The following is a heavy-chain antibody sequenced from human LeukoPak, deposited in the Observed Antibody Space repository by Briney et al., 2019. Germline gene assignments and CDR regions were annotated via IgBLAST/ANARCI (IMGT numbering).Heavy chain of an antibody. CDR2: INHSGST. V-gene: IGHV4-34*01. CDR1: GGSFSGYY. Sequence: SETLSLTCAVYGGSFSGYYWSWIRQPPGKGLEWIGEINHSGSTNYNPSLKSRVTISVDTSKNQFSLKLSSVTAADTAVYYCARHYDSSGYWYYFDYWGQGALVTVSS. J-gene: IGHJ4*02. D-gene: IGHD3-22*01. CDR3: ARHYDSSGYWYYFDY.